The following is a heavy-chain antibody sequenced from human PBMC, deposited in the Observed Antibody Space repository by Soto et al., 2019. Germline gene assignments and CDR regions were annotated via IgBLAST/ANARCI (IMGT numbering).Heavy chain of an antibody. CDR1: GFSLSTSGVG. CDR2: IYWDDDK. V-gene: IGHV2-5*02. J-gene: IGHJ4*02. CDR3: ALGWGRIAARRLDY. Sequence: QITLKASGPPLVKPTQTLTLTCTFSGFSLSTSGVGVGWIRQPPGKPLEWLALIYWDDDKRYSPSLKSRLTITKDTSKNQVVLRMANMDPVDTATYYCALGWGRIAARRLDYWGQGTLVTVSS. D-gene: IGHD6-6*01.